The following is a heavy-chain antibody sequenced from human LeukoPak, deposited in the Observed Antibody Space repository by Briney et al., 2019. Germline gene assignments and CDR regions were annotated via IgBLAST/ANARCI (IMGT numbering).Heavy chain of an antibody. CDR1: GGSISSYY. CDR3: AREGGPGGDYGSIDS. Sequence: PSETLSLTCTVSGGSISSYYWSWIRQPPGKGLEWIGYIYYSGSTNYNPSLRSRVIISVDTSKNQFSLKLSSVTAADTSVYYCAREGGPGGDYGSIDSWGQGTLVTVSS. V-gene: IGHV4-59*12. CDR2: IYYSGST. J-gene: IGHJ4*02. D-gene: IGHD4-17*01.